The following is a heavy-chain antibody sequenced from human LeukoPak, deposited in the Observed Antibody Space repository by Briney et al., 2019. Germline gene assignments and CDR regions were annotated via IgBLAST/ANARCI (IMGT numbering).Heavy chain of an antibody. D-gene: IGHD6-19*01. V-gene: IGHV3-30-3*01. CDR3: ARETLSSICQDY. CDR2: ISYDGSNR. J-gene: IGHJ4*02. CDR1: GFTFSSYA. Sequence: GVSVRLSCAASGFTFSSYAMHWVRQAPGKGLEWVAVISYDGSNRYYADSVKGRFTISRDNSKNTLYLQMNSLRAEDTAVYYCARETLSSICQDYWGQGTLVTVSS.